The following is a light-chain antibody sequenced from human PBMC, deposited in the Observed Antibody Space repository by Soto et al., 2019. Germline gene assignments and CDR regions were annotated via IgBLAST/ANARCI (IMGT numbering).Light chain of an antibody. J-gene: IGLJ1*01. V-gene: IGLV2-14*01. Sequence: QSALTQFASVSGSPGQSITISCTGTTSDVGAYYYVSCYQRRPGKAPKLITYEVTNRTSGVSNRFSGSKSGNTASLTISGRQADDEADYYCISFTSGSSVVFGTGTKVTVL. CDR1: TSDVGAYYY. CDR3: ISFTSGSSVV. CDR2: EVT.